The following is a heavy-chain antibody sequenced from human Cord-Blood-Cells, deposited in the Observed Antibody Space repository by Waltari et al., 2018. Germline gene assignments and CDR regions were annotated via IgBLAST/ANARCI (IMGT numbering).Heavy chain of an antibody. V-gene: IGHV3-7*01. Sequence: EVQLVESGGGLVQPGGSLRLSCAASGFTFSSYWMSWVRQAPGKGLEWVANIKQDGSEKYYVDYVKGRFTSSRDNAKNSLYLQMNSLRAEDTAVYYCARDNFGEYFDYWGQGTLVTVSS. D-gene: IGHD3-10*01. CDR3: ARDNFGEYFDY. CDR2: IKQDGSEK. J-gene: IGHJ4*02. CDR1: GFTFSSYW.